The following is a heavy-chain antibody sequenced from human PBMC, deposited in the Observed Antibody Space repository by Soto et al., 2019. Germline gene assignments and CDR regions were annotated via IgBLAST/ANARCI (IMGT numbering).Heavy chain of an antibody. V-gene: IGHV2-5*01. J-gene: IGHJ5*02. Sequence: SGLTLENPTHTLTLTCIFSGFPLRTSGVGVGWIRQPPGKALEWLGFIYWNDDKRYSPSLKSRLTITKDTSKNQVVLTMTNMDPVDTATYYCAKSGSSGWYGWFDPWGQGTLVTVPS. D-gene: IGHD6-19*01. CDR3: AKSGSSGWYGWFDP. CDR1: GFPLRTSGVG. CDR2: IYWNDDK.